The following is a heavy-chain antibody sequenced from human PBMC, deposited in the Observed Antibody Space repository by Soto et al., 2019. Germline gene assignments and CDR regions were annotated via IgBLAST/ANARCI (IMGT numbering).Heavy chain of an antibody. CDR2: ISGSGGST. CDR1: GFTFSSYA. Sequence: GGSLRLSCAASGFTFSSYAMSWVRQAPGKGLEWVSAISGSGGSTYYADSVKGRFTISRDNSKNTLYLQMNSLRAEDTAVYYCAKARHCSGGSCYYLDRYYFDYWGQGTLVTVSS. V-gene: IGHV3-23*01. D-gene: IGHD2-15*01. J-gene: IGHJ4*02. CDR3: AKARHCSGGSCYYLDRYYFDY.